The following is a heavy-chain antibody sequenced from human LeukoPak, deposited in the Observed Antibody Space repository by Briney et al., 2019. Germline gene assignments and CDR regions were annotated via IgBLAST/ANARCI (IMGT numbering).Heavy chain of an antibody. Sequence: ASVKVSCKVSGYTLTELSMHWVRQAPGKGLEWMGGFDPEDGETIYAQKFQGRVTMTEDTSTDTAYMELSSLRSEDTAVYYCATAVGYCSGGSCYSGGDFDYWGQGTLVTVSS. D-gene: IGHD2-15*01. J-gene: IGHJ4*02. CDR3: ATAVGYCSGGSCYSGGDFDY. CDR2: FDPEDGET. V-gene: IGHV1-24*01. CDR1: GYTLTELS.